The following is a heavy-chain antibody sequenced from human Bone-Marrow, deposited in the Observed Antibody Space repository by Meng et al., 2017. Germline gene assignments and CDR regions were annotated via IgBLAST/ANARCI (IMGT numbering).Heavy chain of an antibody. V-gene: IGHV4-4*02. D-gene: IGHD6-13*01. CDR2: IYHSGST. J-gene: IGHJ4*02. CDR3: ARDGTGGSSSFYY. Sequence: QVRVEGSGPGLVKPSGTLSLTCAGSGGSISSRNWWSWVRQPPGKGLEWIGEIYHSGSTNYNPSLKSRVTISVDKSKNQFSLKLSSVTAADTAVYYCARDGTGGSSSFYYWGQGTLATVSS. CDR1: GGSISSRNW.